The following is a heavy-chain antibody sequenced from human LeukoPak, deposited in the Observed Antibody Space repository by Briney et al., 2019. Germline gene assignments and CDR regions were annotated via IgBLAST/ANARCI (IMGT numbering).Heavy chain of an antibody. V-gene: IGHV1-2*02. J-gene: IGHJ4*02. Sequence: GASVKVSCKASGYTFTGYYMHWVRQAPGQGLEWMGWINPNSGGTNYAQKFQGRVTMTRDTSISTAYMELSRLRSDDTAVYYCARVAGFLRGVIKVLAYWGQGTLVTVSS. CDR3: ARVAGFLRGVIKVLAY. CDR1: GYTFTGYY. CDR2: INPNSGGT. D-gene: IGHD3-10*01.